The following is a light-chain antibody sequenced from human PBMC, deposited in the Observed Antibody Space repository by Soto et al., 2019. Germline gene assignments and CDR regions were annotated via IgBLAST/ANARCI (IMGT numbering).Light chain of an antibody. CDR1: QSVSSSY. CDR3: QQRSNWPLT. CDR2: DAS. V-gene: IGKV3D-20*02. Sequence: EIVRRQSTANLSVSPGERATLSCRASQSVSSSYLAWYQQKPGQAPRLLIYDASNRATGIPARFSGSGSGTDFTLTISSLEPEDFAVYYCQQRSNWPLTFGGGTKVDI. J-gene: IGKJ4*01.